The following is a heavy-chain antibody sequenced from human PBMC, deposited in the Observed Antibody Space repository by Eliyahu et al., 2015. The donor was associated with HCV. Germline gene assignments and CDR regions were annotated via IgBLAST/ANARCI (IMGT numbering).Heavy chain of an antibody. V-gene: IGHV3-9*01. CDR1: GFTXXDXX. J-gene: IGHJ6*02. Sequence: EVQLVESGGGQVQPGGXXRLSCTXSGFTXXDXXXHWVRQVPGTGLEWVSAISWDSGSIGYAESVKGRFTVSRDNARNSVSLQMNSLRPDDTALYYCAKCLRSNYYYGMDVWGHGTAVIVSS. CDR2: ISWDSGSI. CDR3: AKCLRSNYYYGMDV.